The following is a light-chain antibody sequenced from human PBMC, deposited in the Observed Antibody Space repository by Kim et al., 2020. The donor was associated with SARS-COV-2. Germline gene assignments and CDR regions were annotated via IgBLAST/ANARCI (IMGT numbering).Light chain of an antibody. CDR1: SSDVGGYHS. CDR3: SSYTSRSTLV. Sequence: QSALTQPASVSGSPGQSITISCTGTSSDVGGYHSVSWYQQHPGKAPKLMICDVSNRPSGVSNRFSGSKSGNTASLTISGLQAEDEADYYCSSYTSRSTLVFGGGTQLTVL. CDR2: DVS. V-gene: IGLV2-14*03. J-gene: IGLJ2*01.